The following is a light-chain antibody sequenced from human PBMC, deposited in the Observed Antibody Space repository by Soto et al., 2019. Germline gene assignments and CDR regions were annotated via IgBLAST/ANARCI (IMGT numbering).Light chain of an antibody. Sequence: IDWRESRAAMALTPVEAATLSNKASQSVGSSLAWYQQKPGQAPRLLIYGASSRATGIPDRFSGSGSGTDFTLTISRLEPEAFAVYYCQQYGSSPWTFGEGTKVDIK. V-gene: IGKV3-20*01. CDR3: QQYGSSPWT. J-gene: IGKJ1*01. CDR2: GAS. CDR1: QSVGSS.